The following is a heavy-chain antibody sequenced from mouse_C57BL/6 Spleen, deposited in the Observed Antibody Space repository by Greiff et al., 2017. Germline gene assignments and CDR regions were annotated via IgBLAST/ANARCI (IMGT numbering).Heavy chain of an antibody. CDR2: ISYDGSN. V-gene: IGHV3-6*01. CDR3: ARDGNSNYIMDY. D-gene: IGHD2-5*01. CDR1: GYSITSGYY. J-gene: IGHJ4*01. Sequence: DVQLQESGPGLVKPSQSLSLTCSVTGYSITSGYYWNWIRQFPGNKLEWMGYISYDGSNNYNPSLKNRISITRDTSKNQFFLKLNSVTTEDTATYYCARDGNSNYIMDYWGQGTSVTVAS.